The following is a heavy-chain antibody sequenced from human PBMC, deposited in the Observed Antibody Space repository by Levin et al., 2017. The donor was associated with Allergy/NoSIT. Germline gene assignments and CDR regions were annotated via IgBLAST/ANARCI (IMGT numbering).Heavy chain of an antibody. CDR2: IYWDEDK. J-gene: IGHJ4*02. CDR3: THSRPPLRTRHFDY. V-gene: IGHV2-5*02. D-gene: IGHD4-17*01. CDR1: GFSLSSPGVG. Sequence: SGPTLVKPTQTLTLTCSYSGFSLSSPGVGVGWVRQSPGKALEWLALIYWDEDKRYSPSLRSRLTITMDTSKNQVFLRITNMAPVHAATYYGTHSRPPLRTRHFDYWGQGALVNVSS.